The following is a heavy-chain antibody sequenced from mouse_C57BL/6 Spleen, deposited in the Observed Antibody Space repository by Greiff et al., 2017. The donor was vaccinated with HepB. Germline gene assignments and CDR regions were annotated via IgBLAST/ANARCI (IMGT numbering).Heavy chain of an antibody. CDR3: ARAYYSNSFAY. V-gene: IGHV1-50*01. CDR1: GYTFTSYW. CDR2: IDPSDSYT. D-gene: IGHD2-5*01. Sequence: QVQLQQPGAELVKPGASVKLSCKASGYTFTSYWMQWVKQRPGQGLEWIGEIDPSDSYTNYNQKFKGKATLTVDTSSSTAYMQLSSLTSEDSAVYYCARAYYSNSFAYWGQGTLVTVSA. J-gene: IGHJ3*01.